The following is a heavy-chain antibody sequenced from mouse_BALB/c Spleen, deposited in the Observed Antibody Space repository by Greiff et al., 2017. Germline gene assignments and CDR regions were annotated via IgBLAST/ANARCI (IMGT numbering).Heavy chain of an antibody. CDR3: ARWAYYGSSSDY. CDR2: ISYSGST. J-gene: IGHJ2*01. Sequence: VQLQQSGPGLVKPSQSLSLTCTVTGYSITSDYAWNWIRQFPGNKLEWMGYISYSGSTSYNPSLKSRISITRDTSKNQFFLQLNSVTTEDTATYYCARWAYYGSSSDYWGQGTTLTVSS. D-gene: IGHD1-1*01. V-gene: IGHV3-2*02. CDR1: GYSITSDYA.